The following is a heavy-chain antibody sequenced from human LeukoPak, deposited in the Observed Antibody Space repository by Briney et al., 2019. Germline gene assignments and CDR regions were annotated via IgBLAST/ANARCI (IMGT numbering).Heavy chain of an antibody. CDR3: APRGDIEHSYVYGKWFDP. J-gene: IGHJ5*02. Sequence: SETLSLTCAVYGGSFSAYYWTWIRQPPGKGLEWIGEINHSGSSNYNSSLRSRATISVDTSYKQFSLRLSSVTAADTAVYYCAPRGDIEHSYVYGKWFDPWGQGTRVTVSS. CDR1: GGSFSAYY. V-gene: IGHV4-34*01. CDR2: INHSGSS. D-gene: IGHD5-18*01.